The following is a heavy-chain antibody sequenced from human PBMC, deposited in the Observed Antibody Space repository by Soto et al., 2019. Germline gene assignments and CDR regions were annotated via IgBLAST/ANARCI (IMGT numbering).Heavy chain of an antibody. V-gene: IGHV1-18*01. Sequence: GASVKVSCKASGYTFTSYGISWVRQAPGQGLEWMGWISAYNGNTNYAQKLQGRGTMTTDTSTSTAYMELRSLRSDDTAVYYSARNSPNILTGYYDPWGQGTLVTVSS. D-gene: IGHD3-9*01. CDR3: ARNSPNILTGYYDP. J-gene: IGHJ5*02. CDR2: ISAYNGNT. CDR1: GYTFTSYG.